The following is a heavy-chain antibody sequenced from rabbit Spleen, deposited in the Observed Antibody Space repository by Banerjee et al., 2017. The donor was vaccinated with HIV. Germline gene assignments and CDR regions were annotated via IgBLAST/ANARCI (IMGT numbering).Heavy chain of an antibody. CDR3: ARGSATMTMVITGYYLSL. V-gene: IGHV1S7*01. CDR1: GFTLSSYY. D-gene: IGHD2-1*01. J-gene: IGHJ6*01. Sequence: QSLEESGGDLVQPEGSLKLSCKASGFTLSSYYMNWVRQAPGKGLEWIGYIDPVFGITYYANWVNGRFSISRENAQNTVFLQMTSLTAADTATYFCARGSATMTMVITGYYLSLWGPGTLVTVS. CDR2: IDPVFGIT.